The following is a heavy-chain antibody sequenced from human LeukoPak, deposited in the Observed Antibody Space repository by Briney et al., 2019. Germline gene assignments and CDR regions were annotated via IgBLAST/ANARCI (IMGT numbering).Heavy chain of an antibody. CDR1: GGSISTGDYY. J-gene: IGHJ4*02. D-gene: IGHD5-18*01. CDR2: IYYSGST. Sequence: SQTLSLTCTVSGGSISTGDYYWSWIRQPPGKGLEWIGYIYYSGSTYYNPSLKSRVTISVDTSKNQFSLKLSSVTAADTAVYYCARLTYTAMALDYWGQGTLVTVSS. CDR3: ARLTYTAMALDY. V-gene: IGHV4-30-4*01.